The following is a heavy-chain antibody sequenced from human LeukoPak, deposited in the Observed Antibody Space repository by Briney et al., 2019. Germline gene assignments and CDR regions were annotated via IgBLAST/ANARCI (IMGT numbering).Heavy chain of an antibody. CDR2: IYSGGST. CDR3: ATNTVNIPPSYYYGMDV. CDR1: GGSISSGGYY. Sequence: ETLSLTCTVSGGSISSGGYYWSWVRQAPGKGLEWVSVIYSGGSTYYADSVKGRFTISRDNSKNTLYLQMNSLRAEDTAVYYCATNTVNIPPSYYYGMDVWGQGTTVTVSS. J-gene: IGHJ6*02. V-gene: IGHV3-66*01. D-gene: IGHD4-11*01.